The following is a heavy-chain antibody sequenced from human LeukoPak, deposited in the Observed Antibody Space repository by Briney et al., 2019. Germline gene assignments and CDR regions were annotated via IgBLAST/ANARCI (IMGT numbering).Heavy chain of an antibody. V-gene: IGHV4-59*01. CDR1: GGSISSYY. D-gene: IGHD6-19*01. CDR3: ARVAAVAGESFDY. Sequence: SETLSLTCTVSGGSISSYYWSWIRQPSGKGLEWIGYIYYSGSTNYNPSLKSRVTISVDTSKNQFSLKLSSVTAADTAVYYCARVAAVAGESFDYWGQGTLVTVSS. J-gene: IGHJ4*02. CDR2: IYYSGST.